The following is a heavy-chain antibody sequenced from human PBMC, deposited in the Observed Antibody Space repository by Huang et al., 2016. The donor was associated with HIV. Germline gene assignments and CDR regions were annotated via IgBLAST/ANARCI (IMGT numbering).Heavy chain of an antibody. J-gene: IGHJ6*03. Sequence: QLLLQESGPGLVKPSEALALTCAVSGGSIRSSDYHWGWIRQPPGKGLEWIGSVYYKGGTHYSPSRKSRVTRAVDTSNNRFFLNLTSMTAADTAVYYCARHREGPVAYYSGWGSHLNYMDVWGRGRTVVVSS. D-gene: IGHD3-10*01. CDR2: VYYKGGT. V-gene: IGHV4-39*01. CDR3: ARHREGPVAYYSGWGSHLNYMDV. CDR1: GGSIRSSDYH.